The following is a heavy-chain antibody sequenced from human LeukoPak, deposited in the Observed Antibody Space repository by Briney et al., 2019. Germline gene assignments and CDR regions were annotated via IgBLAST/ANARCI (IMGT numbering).Heavy chain of an antibody. Sequence: SETLSLTCTVSGGSISSYYWSWIRQPPGKGLEWIGYIYYSGSTNYNPSLKSRVTISVDTSKNQFSLKLSSVTAADTAVYYCARFAPRFYDSDGYYPFDYWGQGTLVTVSS. V-gene: IGHV4-59*01. CDR3: ARFAPRFYDSDGYYPFDY. CDR2: IYYSGST. CDR1: GGSISSYY. D-gene: IGHD3-22*01. J-gene: IGHJ4*02.